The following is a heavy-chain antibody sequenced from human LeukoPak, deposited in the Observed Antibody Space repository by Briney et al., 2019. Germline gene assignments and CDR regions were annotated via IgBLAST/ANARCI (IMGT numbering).Heavy chain of an antibody. J-gene: IGHJ1*01. D-gene: IGHD2-21*02. CDR2: ISGSGGAT. CDR3: ARGSHCGGDCYSLFES. Sequence: GGSLRLSCAASGVSFSSYTVMWVRQAPGKGLEWVSAISGSGGATNYADSGRGRFTISRYNAKNTLYLQMDSLRVEDTAVYYCARGSHCGGDCYSLFESWGQGTLATVSS. CDR1: GVSFSSYT. V-gene: IGHV3-23*01.